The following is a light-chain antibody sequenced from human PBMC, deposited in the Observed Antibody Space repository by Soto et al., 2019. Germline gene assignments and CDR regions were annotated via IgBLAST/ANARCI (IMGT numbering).Light chain of an antibody. CDR2: GAS. CDR1: QSVSSSY. Sequence: EIVLTQSPGTLSLSPGERATLSCRASQSVSSSYLAWYQQKPGQALRLLIYGASSRATGIPDRFSGSGSGTDFTLTISRLEPEDFAVYYCQQYGSSPPVYTFGQGTKLEIK. V-gene: IGKV3-20*01. CDR3: QQYGSSPPVYT. J-gene: IGKJ2*01.